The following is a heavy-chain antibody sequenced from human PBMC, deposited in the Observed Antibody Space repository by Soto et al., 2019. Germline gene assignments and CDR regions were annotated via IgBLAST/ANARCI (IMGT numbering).Heavy chain of an antibody. V-gene: IGHV3-74*01. CDR1: GFTFRSYW. Sequence: EVQLVESGGALVQPGGSLRLSCAASGFTFRSYWMHWVRQAPGKVLVWVSRINSDGSSTSYADSVKGRFTISGDNAKNTLYLQMNSLRAEDTAVYYCARTSLVVAAATREDYWGQGTLVSVSS. CDR2: INSDGSST. CDR3: ARTSLVVAAATREDY. J-gene: IGHJ4*02. D-gene: IGHD2-15*01.